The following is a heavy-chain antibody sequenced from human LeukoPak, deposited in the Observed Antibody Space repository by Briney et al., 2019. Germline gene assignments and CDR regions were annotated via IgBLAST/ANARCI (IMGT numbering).Heavy chain of an antibody. J-gene: IGHJ6*03. D-gene: IGHD3-22*01. Sequence: ASVKVSCKASGGTFSSYAISWVRQAPGQGLEWMGGIIPIFGTANYAQKFQGRVTITTDESTSTAYVELSSLRSEDTAVYYCAAPGNYYDSSGYSDYYYYMDVWGKGTTVTVSS. V-gene: IGHV1-69*05. CDR1: GGTFSSYA. CDR3: AAPGNYYDSSGYSDYYYYMDV. CDR2: IIPIFGTA.